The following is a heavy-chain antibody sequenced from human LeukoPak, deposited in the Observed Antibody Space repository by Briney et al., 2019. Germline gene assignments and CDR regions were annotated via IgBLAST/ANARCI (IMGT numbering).Heavy chain of an antibody. V-gene: IGHV4-34*01. D-gene: IGHD3-3*01. CDR2: INHSGST. Sequence: SETLSLTCAVYGVSFSGYYWSWIRQPPGKGLEWIGEINHSGSTNYNPSPKSRVTISVDTSKNQFSLKLSSVTAADTAVYYCARGLWGYITMYYYFDYWGQGTLVTVSS. CDR1: GVSFSGYY. J-gene: IGHJ4*02. CDR3: ARGLWGYITMYYYFDY.